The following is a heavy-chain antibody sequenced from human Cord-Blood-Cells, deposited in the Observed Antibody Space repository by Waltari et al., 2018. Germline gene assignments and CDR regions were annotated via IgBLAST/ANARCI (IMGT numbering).Heavy chain of an antibody. J-gene: IGHJ5*02. Sequence: QLVQSGAEVKKPGASVKVSCKASGYTFTGYYMHWVRQAPGQGIEWMGWSNPNSGGTNYAQKVQERFTMTRDTSISTAYMELSRLRSDDTAVYYCARDNSEKVVPAARGGGFYNWCDPWGQGTLVTVSS. V-gene: IGHV1-2*02. CDR1: GYTFTGYY. CDR3: ARDNSEKVVPAARGGGFYNWCDP. D-gene: IGHD2-2*01. CDR2: SNPNSGGT.